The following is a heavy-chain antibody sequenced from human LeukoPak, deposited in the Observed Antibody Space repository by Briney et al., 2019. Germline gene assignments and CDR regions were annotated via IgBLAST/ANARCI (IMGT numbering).Heavy chain of an antibody. CDR1: GGSISSYY. Sequence: SETLSLTCTVSGGSISSYYWSWIRQPPGKGLEWIGYIYYSGSTNYNPSLKSRVTISVDTSKNQFSLKLSSVTAADTGVYYCARGIRGYSYYYYYGMDVWGQGTTVTVSS. J-gene: IGHJ6*02. D-gene: IGHD5-18*01. CDR2: IYYSGST. CDR3: ARGIRGYSYYYYYGMDV. V-gene: IGHV4-59*08.